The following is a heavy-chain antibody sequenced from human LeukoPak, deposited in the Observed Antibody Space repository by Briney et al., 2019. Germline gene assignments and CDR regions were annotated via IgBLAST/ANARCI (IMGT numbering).Heavy chain of an antibody. Sequence: PGGSLRLSCAASGFTFSSYEMNWVRQAPGKGLEWVSYISSSGSTIYYADSVKGRFTISRDNAKNSLYLQMNSLGAEDTAVYYCAREGYGDSPPYGMDVWGQGTTVTVSS. J-gene: IGHJ6*02. CDR1: GFTFSSYE. V-gene: IGHV3-48*03. CDR3: AREGYGDSPPYGMDV. D-gene: IGHD4-17*01. CDR2: ISSSGSTI.